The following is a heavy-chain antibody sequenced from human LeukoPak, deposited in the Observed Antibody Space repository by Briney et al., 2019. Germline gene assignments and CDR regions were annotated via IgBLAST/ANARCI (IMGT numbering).Heavy chain of an antibody. CDR3: AREFDSTSGFDP. V-gene: IGHV1-46*01. CDR1: GYAFTSYG. Sequence: ASVKVSCKASGYAFTSYGISWVRQAPGQGLEWMGIINPGGGSTSYAQKFQGRVTMTRDTSTSTVYMELSSLRSEDTAVYYCAREFDSTSGFDPWGQGTLVTVSS. CDR2: INPGGGST. D-gene: IGHD6-13*01. J-gene: IGHJ5*02.